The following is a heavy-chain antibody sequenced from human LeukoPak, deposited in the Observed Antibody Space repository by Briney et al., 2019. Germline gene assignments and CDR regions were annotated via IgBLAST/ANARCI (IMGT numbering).Heavy chain of an antibody. CDR1: EFSVSSNY. J-gene: IGHJ6*03. Sequence: GGSLRLSCAASEFSVSSNYMTWVRQAPGKGLEWVSLIYSGGSTYYADSVKGRFTISRDNSKNTLYLQMNYLRAEDTAVYYCARVPGFGELSAIHYYFYYYMDVWGKGTTVTISS. CDR2: IYSGGST. D-gene: IGHD3-10*01. CDR3: ARVPGFGELSAIHYYFYYYMDV. V-gene: IGHV3-66*01.